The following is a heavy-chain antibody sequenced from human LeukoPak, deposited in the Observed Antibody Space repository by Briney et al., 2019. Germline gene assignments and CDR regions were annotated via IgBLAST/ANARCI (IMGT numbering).Heavy chain of an antibody. CDR1: GFTFSSYG. D-gene: IGHD3-22*01. Sequence: AGGSLRLSCAASGFTFSSYGMHWVRQAPGKGLEWVAVIWYDGSNKYYADSVKGRFTISRDNSKNTLYLQMNSLRAEDTAVYYCARGPDHYYDSSGRAGFDYWGQGTLVTVSS. CDR3: ARGPDHYYDSSGRAGFDY. CDR2: IWYDGSNK. V-gene: IGHV3-33*01. J-gene: IGHJ4*02.